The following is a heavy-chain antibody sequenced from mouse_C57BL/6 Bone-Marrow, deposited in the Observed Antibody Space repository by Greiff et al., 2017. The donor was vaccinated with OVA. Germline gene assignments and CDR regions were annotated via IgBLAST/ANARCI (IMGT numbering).Heavy chain of an antibody. CDR3: ARSGNRGYSNPGFAY. CDR2: INPSNGGT. Sequence: QVQLKQPGTELVKPGASVKLSCKASGYTFTSYWMHWVKQRPGQGLEWIGNINPSNGGTNYNEKFKSKATLTVDKSSSTAYMQLSSLTSEDSAVYYCARSGNRGYSNPGFAYWGQGTLVTVSA. CDR1: GYTFTSYW. D-gene: IGHD2-5*01. J-gene: IGHJ3*01. V-gene: IGHV1-53*01.